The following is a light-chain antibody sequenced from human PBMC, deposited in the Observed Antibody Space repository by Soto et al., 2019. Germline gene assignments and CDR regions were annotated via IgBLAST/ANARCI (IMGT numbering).Light chain of an antibody. Sequence: QTVVTQEPSLNVSPGGTGTLTCALTTGAVTSDYYPNWFQRKPGQALRTLIYRTSNKHSWTPARFSGSLLGGKAALTLSGVQPEDEADYYCVLLYGGAWVFGGGTKLTVL. CDR3: VLLYGGAWV. CDR1: TGAVTSDYY. J-gene: IGLJ3*02. V-gene: IGLV7-43*01. CDR2: RTS.